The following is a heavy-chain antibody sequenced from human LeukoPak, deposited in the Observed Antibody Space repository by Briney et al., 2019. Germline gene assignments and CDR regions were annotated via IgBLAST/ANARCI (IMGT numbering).Heavy chain of an antibody. CDR2: ITYDGSNK. CDR3: ARGAPRVVYNLADY. J-gene: IGHJ4*02. CDR1: GFSFSSYA. Sequence: GRSLRLSCAASGFSFSSYAMHCDSQAPGKGLEWVAVITYDGSNKYYADSVKGRFTISRDNSKNTLYLQMNSLRAEDTAVYYCARGAPRVVYNLADYWGQGTLVTVSS. V-gene: IGHV3-30*04. D-gene: IGHD5-24*01.